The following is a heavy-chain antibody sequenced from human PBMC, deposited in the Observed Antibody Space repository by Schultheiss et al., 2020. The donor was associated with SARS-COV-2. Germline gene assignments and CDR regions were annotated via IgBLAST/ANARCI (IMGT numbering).Heavy chain of an antibody. D-gene: IGHD3-16*01. CDR3: AADKITFGGEVFDY. V-gene: IGHV1-58*01. CDR2: IVVGSGNT. Sequence: KVSCKASGFTFTSSAVQWVRQARGQRLEWIGWIVVGSGNTNYAQKFQERVTITRDMSTSTAYMELSSLRSEDTAVYYCAADKITFGGEVFDYWGQGTLVTVSS. CDR1: GFTFTSSA. J-gene: IGHJ4*02.